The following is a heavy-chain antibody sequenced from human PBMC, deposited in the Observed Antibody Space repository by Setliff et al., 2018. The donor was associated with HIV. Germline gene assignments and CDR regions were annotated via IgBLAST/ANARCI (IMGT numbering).Heavy chain of an antibody. Sequence: GASVKVSCKASGYTFTSYCISWVRQAPGQGLEWMGWISAYNGNTNYAQKFQDRVTMTTDTSTSTAYMEVSRLRSDDTAVYYCATDPLAVAGTGFDPWGQGTLVTVSS. CDR2: ISAYNGNT. D-gene: IGHD6-19*01. CDR3: ATDPLAVAGTGFDP. J-gene: IGHJ5*02. CDR1: GYTFTSYC. V-gene: IGHV1-18*01.